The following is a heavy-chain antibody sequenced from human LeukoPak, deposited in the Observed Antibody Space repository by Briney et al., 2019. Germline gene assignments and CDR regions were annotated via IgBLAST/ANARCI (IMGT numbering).Heavy chain of an antibody. D-gene: IGHD6-13*01. Sequence: ASVKVSCKASGYPFTNFPINWVRQAPGQGLEWMGWINTNTGKPTYAQGFTGRFVFSLDTCVSTAYLQISGLKAEDTALYYCATYSSTWYLWGQGTMVTVSS. J-gene: IGHJ4*02. CDR1: GYPFTNFP. CDR2: INTNTGKP. CDR3: ATYSSTWYL. V-gene: IGHV7-4-1*02.